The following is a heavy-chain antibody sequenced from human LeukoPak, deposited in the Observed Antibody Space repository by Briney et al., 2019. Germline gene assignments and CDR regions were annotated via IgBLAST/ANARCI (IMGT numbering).Heavy chain of an antibody. CDR1: GYTFTSYY. D-gene: IGHD2-15*01. J-gene: IGHJ5*02. CDR3: ARGYCSGGSCYSVGWFDP. Sequence: GASVKVSCKASGYTFTSYYMHLVRQAPGRGLEWMGIINPSGGSTSYAQKFQGRVTMTRDTSTSTVYMELSSLRSEDTAVYYCARGYCSGGSCYSVGWFDPWGQGTLVTVSS. V-gene: IGHV1-46*01. CDR2: INPSGGST.